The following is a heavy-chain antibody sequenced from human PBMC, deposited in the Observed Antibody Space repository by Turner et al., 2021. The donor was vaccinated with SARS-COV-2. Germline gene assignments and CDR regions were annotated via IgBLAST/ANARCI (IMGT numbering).Heavy chain of an antibody. V-gene: IGHV4-59*01. CDR3: ARGFDY. Sequence: QVQLQESGPGLVKPSETLSLTCPVSGGSISSYYLSWIRQPPGKGLEWIGYIYYSGSTNYNPSLKSRVTISVDTSKNQFSLKLSSVTAADTAVYYCARGFDYWGQGTLVTVSS. J-gene: IGHJ4*02. CDR1: GGSISSYY. CDR2: IYYSGST.